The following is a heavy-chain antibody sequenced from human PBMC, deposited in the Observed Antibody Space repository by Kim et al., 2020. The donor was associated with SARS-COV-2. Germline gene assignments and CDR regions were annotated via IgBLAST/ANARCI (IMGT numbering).Heavy chain of an antibody. Sequence: AQKFQGRVTITADESTSTAYMELSSLRSEDTAVYYCARQVVPYYYYGMDVWGQGTTVTVSS. CDR3: ARQVVPYYYYGMDV. V-gene: IGHV1-69*01. J-gene: IGHJ6*02. D-gene: IGHD2-2*01.